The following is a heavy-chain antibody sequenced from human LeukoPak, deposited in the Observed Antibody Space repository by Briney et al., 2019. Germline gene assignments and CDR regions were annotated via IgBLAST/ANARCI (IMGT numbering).Heavy chain of an antibody. CDR3: ARDPYGLNAFDI. V-gene: IGHV3-30*04. D-gene: IGHD3-10*01. CDR1: GFTFNTYT. J-gene: IGHJ3*02. CDR2: MLYDGSNK. Sequence: GGSLRLSCAASGFTFNTYTMHWVRQAPGKGLEWVSVMLYDGSNKYYADSVKGRFTISRDNPKNTLYLQMNSLRAEDTAIYYCARDPYGLNAFDIWGQGTMVTVSS.